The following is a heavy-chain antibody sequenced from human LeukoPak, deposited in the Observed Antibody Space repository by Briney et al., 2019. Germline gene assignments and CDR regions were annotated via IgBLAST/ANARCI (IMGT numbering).Heavy chain of an antibody. CDR2: ISGSSGYI. D-gene: IGHD1-26*01. V-gene: IGHV3-21*01. CDR1: GFTFSHYY. J-gene: IGHJ6*03. CDR3: ARRSGSGSYSYYYMDV. Sequence: GGSLRLSCAASGFTFSHYYMTWVRQAPGKGLEWVSSISGSSGYIFYADSVKGRFTISRDNSKNTLCLQMGSLRAEDMAVYYCARRSGSGSYSYYYMDVWGKGTTVTVSS.